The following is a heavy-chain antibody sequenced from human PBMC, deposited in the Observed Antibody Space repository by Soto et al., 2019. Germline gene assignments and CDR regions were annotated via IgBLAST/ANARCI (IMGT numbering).Heavy chain of an antibody. D-gene: IGHD2-15*01. CDR1: GGTFSSYT. CDR3: ARDCSGGSCSRYFQH. V-gene: IGHV1-69*04. CDR2: IIPILGIA. J-gene: IGHJ1*01. Sequence: ASVKVSCKASGGTFSSYTISWVRQAPGQGLEWMGRIIPILGIANYAQKFQGRVTITADKSTSTAYMELSSLRSEDTAVYYCARDCSGGSCSRYFQHWGQGTLVTVSS.